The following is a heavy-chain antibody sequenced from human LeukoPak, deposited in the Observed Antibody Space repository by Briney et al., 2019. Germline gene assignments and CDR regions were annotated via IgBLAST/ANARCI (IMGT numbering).Heavy chain of an antibody. J-gene: IGHJ4*02. CDR2: VYYSGTT. CDR1: GGSFSGSY. D-gene: IGHD2-2*01. Sequence: SETLSLTCAVYGGSFSGSYWTWIRQPPGKGLEWIGSVYYSGTTYYNPSLKSRVTISVDTSKNQFSLRLSSVTAADTAVYYCAREYSSSRHGHWGQGTLVSVSS. V-gene: IGHV4-34*01. CDR3: AREYSSSRHGH.